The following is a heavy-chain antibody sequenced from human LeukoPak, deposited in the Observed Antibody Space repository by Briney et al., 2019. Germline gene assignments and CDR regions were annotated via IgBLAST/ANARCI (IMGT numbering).Heavy chain of an antibody. D-gene: IGHD3-22*01. CDR2: IIPIFGTA. CDR1: GGTFSSYA. CDR3: ASQYYYDSSGYIPAFDI. J-gene: IGHJ3*02. V-gene: IGHV1-69*06. Sequence: SVKVSCKASGGTFSSYAISWVRQAPGQGLEWMGGIIPIFGTANYAQKFQGRVTITADKSTSTAYMELSSLRSEDTAVYYCASQYYYDSSGYIPAFDIWGQGTVVTVSS.